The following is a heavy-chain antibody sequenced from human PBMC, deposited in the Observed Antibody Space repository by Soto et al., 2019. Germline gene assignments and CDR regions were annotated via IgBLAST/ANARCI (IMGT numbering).Heavy chain of an antibody. CDR1: GYNFAGYW. D-gene: IGHD3-3*01. Sequence: GESLKISCKGSGYNFAGYWIAWVRQMPGKGPELMGIIYPSDSDTRYRPSFQGQVTISADKSISSAYLQWSSLRASDTAMYYCARGGVSTRTFDYWGQGTPVTVSS. CDR3: ARGGVSTRTFDY. CDR2: IYPSDSDT. V-gene: IGHV5-51*01. J-gene: IGHJ4*02.